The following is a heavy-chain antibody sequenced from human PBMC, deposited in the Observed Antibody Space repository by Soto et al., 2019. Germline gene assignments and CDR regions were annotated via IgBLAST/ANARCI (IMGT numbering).Heavy chain of an antibody. J-gene: IGHJ4*02. CDR3: ARAGYTVTTVSLNFDY. V-gene: IGHV4-34*01. CDR2: INHSGST. D-gene: IGHD4-4*01. CDR1: GGSFSGYY. Sequence: QVQLQQWGAGLLKPSETLSLTCAVYGGSFSGYYWSWIRQPPGKWLEWIGEINHSGSTNYNPSLKSRVTISVDTSKNQFSLKLSSVTAADTAVYYCARAGYTVTTVSLNFDYWGQGTLVTVSS.